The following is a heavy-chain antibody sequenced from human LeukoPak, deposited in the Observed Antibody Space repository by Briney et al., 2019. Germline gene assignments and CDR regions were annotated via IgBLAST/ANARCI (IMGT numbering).Heavy chain of an antibody. V-gene: IGHV4-31*03. D-gene: IGHD6-19*01. CDR3: ARRVSGWKTYWYFDL. CDR2: IYYSGST. J-gene: IGHJ2*01. Sequence: SETLSLTCTVSGGSISSGGSYWSWIRQHPGKGLEWIGYIYYSGSTYYNPSLKSRVTISVDTSKNQFSLKLSSVTAADTAVYYCARRVSGWKTYWYFDLWGRGTLVTVSS. CDR1: GGSISSGGSY.